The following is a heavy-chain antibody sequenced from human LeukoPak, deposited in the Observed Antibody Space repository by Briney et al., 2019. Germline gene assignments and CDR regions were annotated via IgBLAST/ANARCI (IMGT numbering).Heavy chain of an antibody. V-gene: IGHV3-21*01. Sequence: PGGSLRLSCAASGFTFSSHSMNWVRQAPGKGLEWVSSISSSSSYIYYADSVKGRFTISRDNAKNSLYLQMNSLRAEDTAVYYCAREPTNPGPYYYMDVWGKGTTVTVSS. J-gene: IGHJ6*03. CDR3: AREPTNPGPYYYMDV. CDR1: GFTFSSHS. D-gene: IGHD2-8*01. CDR2: ISSSSSYI.